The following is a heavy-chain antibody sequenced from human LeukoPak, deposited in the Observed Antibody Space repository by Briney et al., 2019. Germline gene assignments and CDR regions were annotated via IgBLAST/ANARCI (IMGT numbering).Heavy chain of an antibody. V-gene: IGHV3-15*01. D-gene: IGHD3-10*01. J-gene: IGHJ4*02. Sequence: GGSLRLSCVTSDFTLSDAWVNWVRQAPGKGLEWVGRMKSNSDGGATDYAAAVKGRFTISRDASQKTLFLQMTSLKTEDTAVYYCTTYGSGRNLPYYWGQGTLVTVSS. CDR2: MKSNSDGGAT. CDR1: DFTLSDAW. CDR3: TTYGSGRNLPYY.